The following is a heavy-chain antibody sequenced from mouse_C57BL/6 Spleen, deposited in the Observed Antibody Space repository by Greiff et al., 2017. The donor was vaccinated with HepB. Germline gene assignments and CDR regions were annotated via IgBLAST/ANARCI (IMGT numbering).Heavy chain of an antibody. Sequence: EVQLQQSGPELVKPGASVKMSCKASGYTFTDYNMHWVKQRHGKSLEWIGYINPNNGGTSYNQKFKGKATLTVNKSSRTSNMELRSLTSEDSAVYDGARYLNNSLAWFAYWGQGTLVTVSA. CDR1: GYTFTDYN. V-gene: IGHV1-22*01. CDR3: ARYLNNSLAWFAY. D-gene: IGHD1-3*01. J-gene: IGHJ3*01. CDR2: INPNNGGT.